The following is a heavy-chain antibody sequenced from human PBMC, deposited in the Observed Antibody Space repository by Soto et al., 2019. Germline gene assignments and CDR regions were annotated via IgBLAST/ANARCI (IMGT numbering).Heavy chain of an antibody. CDR1: GYTFTSYG. D-gene: IGHD3-10*01. CDR3: AREITYGGGSFSLGL. J-gene: IGHJ4*02. Sequence: GASVKVSCKASGYTFTSYGISWVRQAPGQGLEWMGWISTFHGNTNYAQKFQGRVTLTSDTSISTAYMEMRGLTSDDTALYYCAREITYGGGSFSLGLWGQGTLVTVSS. V-gene: IGHV1-18*04. CDR2: ISTFHGNT.